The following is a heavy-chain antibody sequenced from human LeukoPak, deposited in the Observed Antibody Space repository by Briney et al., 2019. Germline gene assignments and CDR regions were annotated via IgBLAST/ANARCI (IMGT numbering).Heavy chain of an antibody. Sequence: GGSLRLSCAASGFIFSKDAMHWVRQAPGEGLEWVAFIWFDGSNKHYADSVKGRFTISRDNSRSTLYLQMNSLRPEDTAIYYCAREGYYGSGSPPSLYFDYWGQGTLVTVSS. CDR2: IWFDGSNK. CDR1: GFIFSKDA. D-gene: IGHD3-10*01. V-gene: IGHV3-30*02. J-gene: IGHJ4*02. CDR3: AREGYYGSGSPPSLYFDY.